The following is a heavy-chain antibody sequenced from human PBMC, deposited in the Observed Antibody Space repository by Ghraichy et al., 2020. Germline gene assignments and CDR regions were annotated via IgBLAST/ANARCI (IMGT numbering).Heavy chain of an antibody. V-gene: IGHV4-39*01. CDR2: IYYSGST. J-gene: IGHJ4*02. Sequence: SETLSLTCTVSGGSISSSSYYWGWIRQPPGKGLEWIGSIYYSGSTYYNPSLKSRVTISVDTSKNQFSLKLSSVTAADTAVYYCASRSTYGSGSYVPEWFDYWGQGTLVTVSS. D-gene: IGHD3-10*01. CDR1: GGSISSSSYY. CDR3: ASRSTYGSGSYVPEWFDY.